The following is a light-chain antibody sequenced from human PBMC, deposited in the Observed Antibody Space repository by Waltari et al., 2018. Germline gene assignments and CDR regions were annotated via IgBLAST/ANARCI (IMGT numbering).Light chain of an antibody. CDR1: SSHIGAGYD. CDR2: GNS. CDR3: QSYDSSLSGSV. J-gene: IGLJ2*01. V-gene: IGLV1-40*01. Sequence: QSGLTQPPSVSGAPGQRVTIPCTGRSSHIGAGYDVHWYQLLPGTAPKPLLYGNSNRPSGVPDRFSGSKSGTSASLAITGLQAEDEAGYYCQSYDSSLSGSVFGGGTKLTVL.